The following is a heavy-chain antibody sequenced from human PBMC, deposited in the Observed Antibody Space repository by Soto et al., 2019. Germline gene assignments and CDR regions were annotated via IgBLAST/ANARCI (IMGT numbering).Heavy chain of an antibody. CDR2: INHSGST. D-gene: IGHD3-3*01. CDR1: GGSFSGYY. V-gene: IGHV4-34*01. CDR3: ARGRPDYDFWSGYFYYYYMDV. J-gene: IGHJ6*03. Sequence: SETLSLTFAVYGGSFSGYYWSWIRQPPGKGLEWIGEINHSGSTNYNPSLKSRVTISVDTSKNQFSLKLSSVTAADTAVYYCARGRPDYDFWSGYFYYYYMDVWGKGTTVT.